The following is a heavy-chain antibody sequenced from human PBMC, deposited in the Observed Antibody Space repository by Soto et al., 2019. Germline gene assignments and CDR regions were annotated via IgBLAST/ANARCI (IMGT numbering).Heavy chain of an antibody. D-gene: IGHD6-19*01. J-gene: IGHJ5*02. Sequence: QVQLVESGGGVVQPGRSLRLSCAASGFTFSSYAMHWVRQAPGKGLEWVAVISYDGSNKYYADSVKGRFTISRDNSKNPLYLQRNSLTAEYTAVYYCARYGEAAGAGDNWFDPWGQGTLVTVSS. V-gene: IGHV3-30-3*01. CDR1: GFTFSSYA. CDR2: ISYDGSNK. CDR3: ARYGEAAGAGDNWFDP.